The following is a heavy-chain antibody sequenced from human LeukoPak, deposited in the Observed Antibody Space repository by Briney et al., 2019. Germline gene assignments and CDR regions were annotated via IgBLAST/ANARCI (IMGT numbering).Heavy chain of an antibody. CDR3: ASEPYSSSSGLWYYYYGMDV. CDR2: IWYDGSNK. Sequence: PGGSLRLSCAASGFTFSSYGMRWVRQAPGKGLEWVAVIWYDGSNKYYADSVKGRFTISRDNSKNTLYLQMNSLRAEGTAVYYCASEPYSSSSGLWYYYYGMDVWGQGTTVTVSS. J-gene: IGHJ6*02. V-gene: IGHV3-33*01. CDR1: GFTFSSYG. D-gene: IGHD6-6*01.